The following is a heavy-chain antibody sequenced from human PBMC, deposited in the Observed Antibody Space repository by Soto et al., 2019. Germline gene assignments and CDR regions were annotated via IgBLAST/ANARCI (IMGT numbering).Heavy chain of an antibody. D-gene: IGHD5-12*01. CDR3: AHRNGYSLPSDAFDI. CDR1: GFSLSTSGVG. V-gene: IGHV2-5*02. Sequence: QITLKESGPTLVKPTQTLTLTCTFSGFSLSTSGVGVGWIRQPPGKALEWLALIYWDDDKRYSPSLKSRLTITKDTSKTQVVLTMTNMDPVDTATYYCAHRNGYSLPSDAFDIWGQGTMVTVSS. J-gene: IGHJ3*02. CDR2: IYWDDDK.